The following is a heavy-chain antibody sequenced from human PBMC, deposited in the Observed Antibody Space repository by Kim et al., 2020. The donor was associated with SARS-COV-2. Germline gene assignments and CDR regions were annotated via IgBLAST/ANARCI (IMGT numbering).Heavy chain of an antibody. CDR2: ISPNGGST. CDR3: ANGYCGGDCHYYFAY. Sequence: GGSLRLSCTASGFSFSTYAMNWVRQAPGKGLEWVAAISPNGGSTYYADSVKGRFTIYRDNPTNTLYLRITNLRAEDTAVYYCANGYCGGDCHYYFAYWGLGTLVTVSS. D-gene: IGHD2-21*02. J-gene: IGHJ4*02. CDR1: GFSFSTYA. V-gene: IGHV3-23*01.